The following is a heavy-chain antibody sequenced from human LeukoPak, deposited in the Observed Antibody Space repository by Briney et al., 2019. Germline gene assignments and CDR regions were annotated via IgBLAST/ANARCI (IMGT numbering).Heavy chain of an antibody. D-gene: IGHD6-13*01. CDR2: INPNSGGT. Sequence: ASVKVSCKASGYTFTGYYMHWVRQAPGQGLEWMGWINPNSGGTNYAQKFQGRVTMTRDTSISTACMELSRLRSDDTAVYYCASIPSIAAAGTEFDYWGQGTLVTVSS. CDR3: ASIPSIAAAGTEFDY. V-gene: IGHV1-2*02. J-gene: IGHJ4*02. CDR1: GYTFTGYY.